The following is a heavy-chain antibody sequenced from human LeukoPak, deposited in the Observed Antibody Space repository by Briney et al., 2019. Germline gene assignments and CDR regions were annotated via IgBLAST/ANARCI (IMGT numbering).Heavy chain of an antibody. Sequence: GASVKVSCKPSGYTFTSSPLHWVRQAPGQRLEWMGWINTRNGDTRYSQKFQGRVTFTRDTSATTSYMELRSLRSDDTAVYYCARGEKRDEMVLDGMDVWGQGTTVTVSS. J-gene: IGHJ6*02. V-gene: IGHV1-3*04. CDR2: INTRNGDT. CDR1: GYTFTSSP. CDR3: ARGEKRDEMVLDGMDV. D-gene: IGHD2-8*01.